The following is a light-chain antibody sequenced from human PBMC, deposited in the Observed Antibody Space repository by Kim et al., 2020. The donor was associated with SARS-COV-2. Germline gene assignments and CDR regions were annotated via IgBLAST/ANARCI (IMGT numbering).Light chain of an antibody. CDR1: QSISNS. CDR2: KAS. J-gene: IGKJ1*01. Sequence: SASVGDRVRITCRASQSISNSLAWYQQIPGKAPKLLLYKASTLETGVPSRFSGGGSGTEFTLTISSLQPEDFATYYCQHYSGYSTFGQGTKVDIK. V-gene: IGKV1-5*03. CDR3: QHYSGYST.